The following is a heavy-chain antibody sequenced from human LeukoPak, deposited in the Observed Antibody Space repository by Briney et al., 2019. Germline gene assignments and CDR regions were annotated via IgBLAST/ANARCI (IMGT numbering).Heavy chain of an antibody. Sequence: KPGGSLRLSCAASGFTFSSYSMNWVRQAPGKGLEWVSSISSSSSYIYYADSVKGRFTISRDNAKNSLYLQMNSLRAEDTAVYYCARDSSSWLRDYYYYMDVWGKGTTVTISS. CDR3: ARDSSSWLRDYYYYMDV. CDR2: ISSSSSYI. CDR1: GFTFSSYS. V-gene: IGHV3-21*01. D-gene: IGHD6-13*01. J-gene: IGHJ6*03.